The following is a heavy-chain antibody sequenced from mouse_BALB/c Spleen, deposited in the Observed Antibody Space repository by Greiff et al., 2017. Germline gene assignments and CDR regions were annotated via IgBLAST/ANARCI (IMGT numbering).Heavy chain of an antibody. CDR2: ISSGGST. CDR3: ARGLVITTFAY. D-gene: IGHD2-4*01. CDR1: GFTFSSYA. Sequence: VQLKESGGGLVKPGGSLKLSCAASGFTFSSYAMSWVRQTPEKRLEWVASISSGGSTYYPDSVKGRFTISRDNARNILYLQMSSLRSEDTAMYYCARGLVITTFAYWGQGTLVTVSA. J-gene: IGHJ3*01. V-gene: IGHV5-6-5*01.